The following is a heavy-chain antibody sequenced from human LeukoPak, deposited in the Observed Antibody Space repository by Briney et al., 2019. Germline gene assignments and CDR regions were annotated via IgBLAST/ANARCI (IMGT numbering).Heavy chain of an antibody. CDR2: INPNSGGT. CDR1: GYTFTGYY. Sequence: ASVKVSCKASGYTFTGYYVHWVRQAPGQGLEWMGWINPNSGGTNYAQKFQGRVTMTRDTSISTAYMELRSLRSDDTAVYYCARDIRYDSSGYYYYWFDSWGQGTLVTVSS. D-gene: IGHD3-22*01. V-gene: IGHV1-2*02. J-gene: IGHJ5*01. CDR3: ARDIRYDSSGYYYYWFDS.